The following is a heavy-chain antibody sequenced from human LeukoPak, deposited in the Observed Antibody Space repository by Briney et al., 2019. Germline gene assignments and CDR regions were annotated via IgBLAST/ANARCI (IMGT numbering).Heavy chain of an antibody. J-gene: IGHJ3*02. Sequence: SETLSLTCTVSGGSISSSSYYWSWIRQPPGKGLEWIGYIYYSGSTNYNPSLKSRVTISVDTSKNQFSLKLSSVTAADTAVYYCARSSSPWAFDIWGQGTMVTVSS. D-gene: IGHD6-13*01. V-gene: IGHV4-61*01. CDR2: IYYSGST. CDR1: GGSISSSSYY. CDR3: ARSSSPWAFDI.